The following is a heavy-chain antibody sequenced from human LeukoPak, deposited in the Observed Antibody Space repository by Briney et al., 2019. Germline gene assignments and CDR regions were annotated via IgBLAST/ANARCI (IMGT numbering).Heavy chain of an antibody. CDR1: GFTFSNYW. V-gene: IGHV3-74*01. J-gene: IGHJ4*02. CDR2: IKSDGSST. Sequence: GGSLRLSCAASGFTFSNYWMHWVRQAPGKGLVWVSRIKSDGSSTSYADSVKGRFTISRDNAKNTLYLQMNSLRAEDTAVYYCARGDYFDYWGQGTLVTVSS. CDR3: ARGDYFDY.